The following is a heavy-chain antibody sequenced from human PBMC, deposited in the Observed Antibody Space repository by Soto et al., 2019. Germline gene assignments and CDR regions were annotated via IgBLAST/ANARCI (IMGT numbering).Heavy chain of an antibody. CDR2: ITSSGTTV. J-gene: IGHJ4*02. D-gene: IGHD6-13*01. V-gene: IGHV3-48*02. Sequence: EVHLVESGGGLVQPGGSLRLSCAASGFTFSSYSLNWVRQAPGKGLEWVSYITSSGTTVYYADSVRGRFTISRDNAKNSLYLQMNSLRDDDTAVYYCVRGSSNWAYYFDFWGQGTLVTVSS. CDR1: GFTFSSYS. CDR3: VRGSSNWAYYFDF.